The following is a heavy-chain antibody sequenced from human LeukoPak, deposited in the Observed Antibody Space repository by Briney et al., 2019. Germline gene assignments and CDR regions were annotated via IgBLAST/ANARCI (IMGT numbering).Heavy chain of an antibody. CDR3: ARDLWTSHMTAAANDY. V-gene: IGHV1-18*01. D-gene: IGHD6-13*01. J-gene: IGHJ4*02. Sequence: ASVKVSCKASGYTFSSYGISWERQAPGQGLEWMGWISAYNGNTKYTQRFQGRVTMTTDTSTSTAYMELRSLRSDDTAVYYCARDLWTSHMTAAANDYWGQGTLVTVSS. CDR2: ISAYNGNT. CDR1: GYTFSSYG.